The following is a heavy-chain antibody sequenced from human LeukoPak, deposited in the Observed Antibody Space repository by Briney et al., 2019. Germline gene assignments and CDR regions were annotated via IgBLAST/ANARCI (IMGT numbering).Heavy chain of an antibody. CDR3: ARGYSSGWSAFDY. CDR2: ISTSNTYT. CDR1: GFTFSDFY. D-gene: IGHD6-19*01. J-gene: IGHJ4*02. Sequence: GGSLRLSCAASGFTFSDFYMSWIRQAPGKGLEWVSFISTSNTYTNYADSVKGRFTISRDNAKNSLYLQMNSLRAEDTAVYYCARGYSSGWSAFDYWGQGTLVTVSS. V-gene: IGHV3-11*06.